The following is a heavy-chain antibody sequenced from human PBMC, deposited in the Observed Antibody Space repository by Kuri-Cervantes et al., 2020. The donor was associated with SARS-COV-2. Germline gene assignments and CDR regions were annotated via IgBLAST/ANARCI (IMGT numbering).Heavy chain of an antibody. J-gene: IGHJ4*02. D-gene: IGHD7-27*01. CDR1: GFTFSSYS. CDR2: IYSGGST. CDR3: ANTLVWGVDY. Sequence: GGSLRLSCAASGFTFSSYSMNWVRQAPGKGLEWVSVIYSGGSTYYADSVKGRFTISRDNSKNTLYLQMNSLRAEDTAVYYCANTLVWGVDYWGQGTRGTVSS. V-gene: IGHV3-66*02.